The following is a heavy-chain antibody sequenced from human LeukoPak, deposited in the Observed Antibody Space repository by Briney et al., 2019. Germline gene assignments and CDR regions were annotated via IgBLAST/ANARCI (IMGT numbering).Heavy chain of an antibody. D-gene: IGHD1-26*01. CDR3: ARDRIVGATIGGGMFDY. CDR1: GFTFSSYA. CDR2: ISYDGSNK. V-gene: IGHV3-30-3*01. J-gene: IGHJ4*02. Sequence: GGSLRLSCAASGFTFSSYAMHWVRQAPGKGLEWVAVISYDGSNKYYADSVKGRFTISRDNSKNTLYLQMNSLRAEDTAVYYCARDRIVGATIGGGMFDYWGQGTLVTVSS.